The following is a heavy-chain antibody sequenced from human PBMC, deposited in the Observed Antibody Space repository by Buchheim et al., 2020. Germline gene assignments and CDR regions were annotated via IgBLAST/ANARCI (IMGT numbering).Heavy chain of an antibody. CDR2: IGGSTTTI. CDR3: ARDRTSMDV. V-gene: IGHV3-48*01. J-gene: IGHJ6*02. D-gene: IGHD1/OR15-1a*01. Sequence: EVQLVESGGGLVQPGGSLRLSCAASGLTFSTYSMNWVRQAPGKGLEWVSYIGGSTTTIYYADSVRGRFTISRDNAKNSLYLQMNSLRAEDTAVYYCARDRTSMDVWGRGTT. CDR1: GLTFSTYS.